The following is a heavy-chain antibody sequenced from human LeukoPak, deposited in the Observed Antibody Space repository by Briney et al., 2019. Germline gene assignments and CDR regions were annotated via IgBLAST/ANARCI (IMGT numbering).Heavy chain of an antibody. J-gene: IGHJ4*02. CDR3: AADYSGHYHVEFDF. CDR1: GGSISSSTYY. CDR2: ISYTGTT. V-gene: IGHV4-39*07. Sequence: ASETLSLTCTVSGGSISSSTYYWGWIRQPPGKGLEWIGSISYTGTTYYNPSLKSRVTISVDTSKNQFSLKLSSVTAADTAVFYCAADYSGHYHVEFDFWGQGTLVTVSS. D-gene: IGHD1-26*01.